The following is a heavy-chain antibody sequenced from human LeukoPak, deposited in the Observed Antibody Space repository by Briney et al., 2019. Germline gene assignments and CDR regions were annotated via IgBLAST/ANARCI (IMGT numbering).Heavy chain of an antibody. Sequence: GGSLRLSCAASGFTFSSYEMNWVRQAPGKGLEWVSYISGSGSTIYYADSVKGRFTISRDNAKNSLYLQMNSLRAEDTAVYYCARAIAVAYYYFYMDVWGKGTTVTISS. V-gene: IGHV3-48*03. CDR1: GFTFSSYE. D-gene: IGHD6-19*01. J-gene: IGHJ6*03. CDR2: ISGSGSTI. CDR3: ARAIAVAYYYFYMDV.